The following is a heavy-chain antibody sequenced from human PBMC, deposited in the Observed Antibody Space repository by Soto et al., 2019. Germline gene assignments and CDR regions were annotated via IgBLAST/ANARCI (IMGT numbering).Heavy chain of an antibody. Sequence: GGSLRLSCAASGFTFSSYSMNWVRQAPGKGLEWVSSISSSSSYIYYADSVKGRFTISRDNAKNSLYLQMNSLRAEDTAVYYCARMESYYDSSGYSGLNYWGHGTLVTVSS. CDR2: ISSSSSYI. D-gene: IGHD3-22*01. V-gene: IGHV3-21*01. CDR3: ARMESYYDSSGYSGLNY. CDR1: GFTFSSYS. J-gene: IGHJ4*01.